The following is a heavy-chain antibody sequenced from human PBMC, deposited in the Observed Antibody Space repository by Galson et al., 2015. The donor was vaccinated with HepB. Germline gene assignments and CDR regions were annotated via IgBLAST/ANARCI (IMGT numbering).Heavy chain of an antibody. CDR3: ARPLVLNGRFTPGVGPFHI. CDR1: GVTISGGQYY. J-gene: IGHJ3*02. D-gene: IGHD2-8*01. V-gene: IGHV4-39*01. Sequence: ETLSLTCAVSGVTISGGQYYWGWIRQSPIKGLEWIGSIYFGGRTYFSPSFQSRVAMSVDTSKNRLSLTLRSVTAADTAVYYCARPLVLNGRFTPGVGPFHIWGHRAMVIVSA. CDR2: IYFGGRT.